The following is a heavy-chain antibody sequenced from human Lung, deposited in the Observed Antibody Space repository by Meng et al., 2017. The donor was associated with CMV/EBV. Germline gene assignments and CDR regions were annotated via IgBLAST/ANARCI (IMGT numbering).Heavy chain of an antibody. Sequence: ESXKISXAGSGLSFNRHSLNWVRQTPGKGLEWVSRISGTSDYTWYADSVKGRFTISRDNARSSLYPQMNSLRPEDTAVYYCASWNDIDDYMYSFDYWGQGVLVTVSS. V-gene: IGHV3-21*06. J-gene: IGHJ4*02. CDR2: ISGTSDYT. CDR3: ASWNDIDDYMYSFDY. D-gene: IGHD1-1*01. CDR1: GLSFNRHS.